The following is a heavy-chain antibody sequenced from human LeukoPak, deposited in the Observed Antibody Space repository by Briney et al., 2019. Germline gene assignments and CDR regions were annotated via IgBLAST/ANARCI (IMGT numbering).Heavy chain of an antibody. CDR1: GDSISSYY. CDR3: ARGAKNFDS. CDR2: IHFSGNR. V-gene: IGHV4-59*08. J-gene: IGHJ4*02. Sequence: LSETLSLTCTVSGDSISSYYWNWLRQPPGKGLDWIGYIHFSGNRNYNPSLRSRATMSMDTSNNQFSLNLTSVTAADTAVYYCARGAKNFDSWGQGTLVTVSS.